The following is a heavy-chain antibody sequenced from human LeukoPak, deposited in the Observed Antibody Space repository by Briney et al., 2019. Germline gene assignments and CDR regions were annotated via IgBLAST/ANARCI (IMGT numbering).Heavy chain of an antibody. CDR2: ISGSGGST. D-gene: IGHD6-13*01. CDR1: GFTFSSYA. CDR3: ARDGEGYSSSRDAFDI. V-gene: IGHV3-23*01. J-gene: IGHJ3*02. Sequence: GGSLRLSCAASGFTFSSYAMSWVRQAPGKGLEWVSAISGSGGSTYYADSVKGRFTISRDNSKNTLYLQMNSLRAEDTAVYYCARDGEGYSSSRDAFDIWGQGTMVTVSS.